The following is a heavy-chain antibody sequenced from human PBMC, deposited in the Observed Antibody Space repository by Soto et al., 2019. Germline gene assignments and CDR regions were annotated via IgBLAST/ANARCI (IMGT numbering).Heavy chain of an antibody. Sequence: PGGSLRLSCAASGFTFSSYAMSWVRQAPGKGLEWVSAISGSGGSTYYADSVKGRFTISRDNSKNTLYLQMNSLRAEDTAVYYCAKDPRRIRVTMVRGVHWFDPWGQGTLVTVPS. CDR3: AKDPRRIRVTMVRGVHWFDP. CDR1: GFTFSSYA. J-gene: IGHJ5*02. CDR2: ISGSGGST. V-gene: IGHV3-23*01. D-gene: IGHD3-10*01.